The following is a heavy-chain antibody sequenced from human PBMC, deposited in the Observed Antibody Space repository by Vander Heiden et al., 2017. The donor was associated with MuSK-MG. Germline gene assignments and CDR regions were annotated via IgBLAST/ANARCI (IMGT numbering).Heavy chain of an antibody. CDR2: IYYSGST. CDR3: ARYDYYDSRGYYPNYFDY. V-gene: IGHV4-39*07. D-gene: IGHD3-22*01. CDR1: GGSISSSSYY. Sequence: QLQLQESGPGLVKPSETLSLTCTVSGGSISSSSYYWGWIRQPPGKGLEWLGSIYYSGSTYYNTSLKRRATISVDTSKNQFSLKLSSVTAADTAVYYCARYDYYDSRGYYPNYFDYWGQGNLVTVSS. J-gene: IGHJ4*02.